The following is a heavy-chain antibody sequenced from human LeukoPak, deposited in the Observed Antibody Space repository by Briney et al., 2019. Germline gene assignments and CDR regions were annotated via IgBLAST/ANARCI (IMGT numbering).Heavy chain of an antibody. Sequence: PSETLSLTCAVYGGSFSGYYWSWIRQPPGKGLEWTGEINHSGSTNYNPSLKSRVTISVDTSKNQFSLKLSSVTAADTAVYYCARAGVAAAAIDYWGQGTLVTVSS. J-gene: IGHJ4*02. CDR3: ARAGVAAAAIDY. V-gene: IGHV4-34*01. D-gene: IGHD6-13*01. CDR2: INHSGST. CDR1: GGSFSGYY.